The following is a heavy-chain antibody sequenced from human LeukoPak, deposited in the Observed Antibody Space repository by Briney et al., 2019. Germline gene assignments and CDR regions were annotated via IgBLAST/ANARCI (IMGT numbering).Heavy chain of an antibody. D-gene: IGHD3-3*01. CDR3: ARGRMETHSYYDFWSGYRPLYFDY. J-gene: IGHJ4*02. V-gene: IGHV4-34*01. Sequence: SSETLSLTCAVHGGSFRGYYWSWIRQPPGKGLEWSGEINHSGSTKYKPSLKSRVTISVDTSKNQFSLKLSSVTAADTAVYYCARGRMETHSYYDFWSGYRPLYFDYWGQGTLVTVSS. CDR2: INHSGST. CDR1: GGSFRGYY.